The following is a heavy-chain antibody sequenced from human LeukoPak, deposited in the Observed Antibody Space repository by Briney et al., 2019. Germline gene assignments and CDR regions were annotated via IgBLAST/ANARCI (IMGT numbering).Heavy chain of an antibody. CDR2: IYYSGST. V-gene: IGHV4-59*12. D-gene: IGHD5-18*01. J-gene: IGHJ4*02. CDR3: ARAIVDTAMTDYFDY. CDR1: GGSISSYY. Sequence: SETLSLTCTVSGGSISSYYWSWIRQPPGKGLEWIGYIYYSGSTNYNPSLKSRVTISVDTSKNQFSLKLSSVTAADTAVYYCARAIVDTAMTDYFDYWGQGTLVTVSS.